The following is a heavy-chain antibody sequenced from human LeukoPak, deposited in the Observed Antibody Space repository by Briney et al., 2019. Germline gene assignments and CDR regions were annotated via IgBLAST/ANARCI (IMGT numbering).Heavy chain of an antibody. J-gene: IGHJ4*02. D-gene: IGHD3-9*01. CDR1: GYTFTTYG. CDR2: ISAYNGNT. CDR3: ARNVLRYFDWLPRQDY. V-gene: IGHV1-18*01. Sequence: GASVKVSCKASGYTFTTYGITWVRQAPGQGLEWMGWISAYNGNTKYAQKFQGRVSMTADTSTSTAYMELRSLRSDDTAVYYCARNVLRYFDWLPRQDYWGQGTLVTVSS.